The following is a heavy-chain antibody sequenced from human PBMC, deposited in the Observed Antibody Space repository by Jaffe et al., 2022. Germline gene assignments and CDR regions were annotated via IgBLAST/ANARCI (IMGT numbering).Heavy chain of an antibody. D-gene: IGHD2-8*01. V-gene: IGHV4-61*02. CDR3: ARELNGGRAYFQH. J-gene: IGHJ1*01. CDR2: IYTSGST. CDR1: GGSISSGSYY. Sequence: QVQLQESGPGLVKPSQTLSLTCTVSGGSISSGSYYWSWIRQPAGKGLEWIGRIYTSGSTNYNPSLKSRVTISVDTSKNQFSLKLSSVTAADTAVYYCARELNGGRAYFQHWGQGTLVTVSS.